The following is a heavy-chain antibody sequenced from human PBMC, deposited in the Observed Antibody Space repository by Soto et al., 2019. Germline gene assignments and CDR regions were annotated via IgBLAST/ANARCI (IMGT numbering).Heavy chain of an antibody. Sequence: EELLVESGGGLVGPGGSLRLSCATSGFPFANAWMNWVRQAPGMGLEWVGRIRSNADGGTPDYAGPVKGRFTISRDDSNHTLYLQMSSLKTEDTAVYFCTTPYYYGSGSYRIWGQGTLVTVSS. J-gene: IGHJ4*02. D-gene: IGHD3-10*01. V-gene: IGHV3-15*01. CDR3: TTPYYYGSGSYRI. CDR1: GFPFANAW. CDR2: IRSNADGGTP.